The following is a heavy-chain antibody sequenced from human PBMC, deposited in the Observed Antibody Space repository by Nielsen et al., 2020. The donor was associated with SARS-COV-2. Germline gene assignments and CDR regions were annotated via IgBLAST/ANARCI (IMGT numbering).Heavy chain of an antibody. J-gene: IGHJ6*02. CDR1: GFTFTSSA. CDR2: IVVGSGNT. D-gene: IGHD1-7*01. Sequence: SVKVSCKASGFTFTSSAVQWVRQARGQRLEWIGWIVVGSGNTNYAQKFQERVTITRDMSTSTAYMELSSLRSEDTAVYYCARDHDYRAARTTDYYGMDVWGQGTTVTVSS. V-gene: IGHV1-58*01. CDR3: ARDHDYRAARTTDYYGMDV.